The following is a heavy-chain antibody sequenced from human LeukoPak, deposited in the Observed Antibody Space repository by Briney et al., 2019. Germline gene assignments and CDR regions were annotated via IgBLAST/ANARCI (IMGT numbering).Heavy chain of an antibody. Sequence: ASVTVSCKASGYTFTSYGISWVRQAPGQGLEWMGWINPYNGNTNYAQNLQGRVTMTTDTSTSTAYMELRSLRSDDTAVYYCARTYKIVGPTTRGNDYWGQGTLVTVSS. CDR1: GYTFTSYG. J-gene: IGHJ4*02. D-gene: IGHD1-26*01. CDR2: INPYNGNT. V-gene: IGHV1-18*01. CDR3: ARTYKIVGPTTRGNDY.